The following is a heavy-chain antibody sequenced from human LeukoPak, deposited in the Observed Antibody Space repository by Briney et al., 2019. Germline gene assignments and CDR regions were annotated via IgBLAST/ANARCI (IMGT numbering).Heavy chain of an antibody. CDR2: INPNSGGT. CDR3: ARARGTGTNAIDI. Sequence: ASVKVSCKASGYTFTGYYMHWVRQAPGQGLEWMGWINPNSGGTNYAQKFQGRVTMTRDTSISTAYMELSRLRSDDTAVYYCARARGTGTNAIDIWGQGTMVTVSS. V-gene: IGHV1-2*02. D-gene: IGHD1-7*01. CDR1: GYTFTGYY. J-gene: IGHJ3*02.